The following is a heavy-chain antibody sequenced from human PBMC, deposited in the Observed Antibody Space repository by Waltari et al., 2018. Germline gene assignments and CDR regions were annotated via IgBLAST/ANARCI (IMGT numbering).Heavy chain of an antibody. CDR2: IYYTGST. D-gene: IGHD2-21*02. J-gene: IGHJ5*02. CDR3: ARGGGGDWEWFDP. CDR1: GGSISGFY. Sequence: QVQLQESGPSLLKPSETLSLICTVSGGSISGFYWSWVRQPPGKGLDWIGYIYYTGSTKFNPSLKSRGTMSVDTSKNQFSLKLSSVTAADTAFYYCARGGGGDWEWFDPWGQGTLVTVSS. V-gene: IGHV4-59*01.